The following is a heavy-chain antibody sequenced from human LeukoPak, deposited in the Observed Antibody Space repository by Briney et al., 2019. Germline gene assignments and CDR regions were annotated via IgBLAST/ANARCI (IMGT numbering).Heavy chain of an antibody. D-gene: IGHD5-18*01. CDR2: INPSSGST. CDR1: GYTFTSYY. V-gene: IGHV1-46*01. Sequence: ASAKVTCKASGYTFTSYYMHWVRQAPGQGLEWMGIINPSSGSTSYAQNSQGRVTMTRDTSSSTVYMELSSLRSEDTAVYYCARGYTYGDYWGQGTLVTVSS. J-gene: IGHJ4*02. CDR3: ARGYTYGDY.